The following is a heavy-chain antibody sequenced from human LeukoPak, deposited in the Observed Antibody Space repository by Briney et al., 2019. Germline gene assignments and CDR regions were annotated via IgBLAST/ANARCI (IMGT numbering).Heavy chain of an antibody. J-gene: IGHJ4*02. Sequence: PGGSLRLSCAASGFTFSSYSMNWVRQAPGKGLEWVSSISSSSSYIYYADSVKGRFTISRDNAKNSLYLQMNSLRAEDTAVYYCARGPGGSSNWYSDYWGQGTLVTVSS. D-gene: IGHD6-13*01. CDR1: GFTFSSYS. CDR2: ISSSSSYI. CDR3: ARGPGGSSNWYSDY. V-gene: IGHV3-21*01.